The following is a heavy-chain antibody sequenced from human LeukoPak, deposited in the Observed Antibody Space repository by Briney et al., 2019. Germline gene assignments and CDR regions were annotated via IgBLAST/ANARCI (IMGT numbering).Heavy chain of an antibody. CDR3: ARDIPAPGICFDY. J-gene: IGHJ4*02. CDR2: ISSSSSTI. V-gene: IGHV3-48*04. D-gene: IGHD6-13*01. CDR1: GFTFSSYS. Sequence: RSGGSLRLSCAASGFTFSSYSMNWVRQAPGKGLEWVSYISSSSSTIYYADSVKGRFTISRDNAKNSLFLQMNSLRAEDTAVYYCARDIPAPGICFDYWGQGTLVTVSS.